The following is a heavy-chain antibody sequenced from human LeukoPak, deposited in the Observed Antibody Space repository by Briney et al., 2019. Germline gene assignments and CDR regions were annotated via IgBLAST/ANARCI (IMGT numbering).Heavy chain of an antibody. CDR3: AIRPYSSGWYDDY. J-gene: IGHJ4*02. CDR1: GYTFTSYD. CDR2: MNPNSGNT. V-gene: IGHV1-8*01. D-gene: IGHD6-19*01. Sequence: ASVKVSCKASGYTFTSYDINWVRQATGQGLEWMGWMNPNSGNTGYAQKFQGRVTMTRNTSISTAYMELSSLRSEDTAVYYCAIRPYSSGWYDDYWGQGTLVTVS.